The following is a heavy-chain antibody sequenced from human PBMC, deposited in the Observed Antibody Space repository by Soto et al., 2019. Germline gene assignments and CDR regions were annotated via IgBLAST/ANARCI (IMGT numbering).Heavy chain of an antibody. J-gene: IGHJ4*02. CDR1: GFTFSSYW. CDR2: INSDESST. Sequence: GGSLRLSCAASGFTFSSYWMHWVRQAPGKGLVWVSRINSDESSTSYADSVKGRFTISRDNAKNTLYLQMNSLRAEDTAVYYCAREGYDIVATISNYWGQGTLVTVSS. V-gene: IGHV3-74*01. D-gene: IGHD5-12*01. CDR3: AREGYDIVATISNY.